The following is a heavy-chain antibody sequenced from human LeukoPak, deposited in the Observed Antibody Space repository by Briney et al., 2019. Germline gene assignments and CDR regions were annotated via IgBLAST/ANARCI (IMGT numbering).Heavy chain of an antibody. CDR3: AGDTPPGGDYYFDY. D-gene: IGHD3-16*01. CDR2: INSDGSST. CDR1: GFTFSSYW. J-gene: IGHJ4*02. V-gene: IGHV3-74*01. Sequence: GGSLRLSCAASGFTFSSYWMHWVRQAPGKGLVWVSRINSDGSSTSYADSVKGRFTISRDNSKNTLYLQMNSLRAEDTAVYYCAGDTPPGGDYYFDYWGQGTLVIVSS.